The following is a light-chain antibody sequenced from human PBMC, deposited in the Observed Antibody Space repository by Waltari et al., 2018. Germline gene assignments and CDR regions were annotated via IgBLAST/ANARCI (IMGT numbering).Light chain of an antibody. V-gene: IGKV3-11*01. CDR1: QSVGSQ. J-gene: IGKJ4*01. CDR2: DAS. CDR3: QQRLSWPIT. Sequence: EIVLTQSPATLSLSPGESAPLSCRASQSVGSQLAWYQQKSGQAPRLLICDASNRATGIPARFSGSGSGTDFTLTITSLEPEDFAVYYCQQRLSWPITFGGGTKVEIK.